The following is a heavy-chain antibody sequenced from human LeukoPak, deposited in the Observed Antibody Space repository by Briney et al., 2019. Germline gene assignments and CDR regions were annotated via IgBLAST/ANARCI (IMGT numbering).Heavy chain of an antibody. CDR3: AKAGTPILSEWFDP. Sequence: ASVKVSCKASGDTFSSYAISWVRQAPGQGLEWMGRIIPILGIANYAQKFQGRVTITADKSTSTAYMELSSLRSEDTAVYYCAKAGTPILSEWFDPWGQGTLVTVSS. CDR2: IIPILGIA. D-gene: IGHD6-19*01. J-gene: IGHJ5*02. V-gene: IGHV1-69*04. CDR1: GDTFSSYA.